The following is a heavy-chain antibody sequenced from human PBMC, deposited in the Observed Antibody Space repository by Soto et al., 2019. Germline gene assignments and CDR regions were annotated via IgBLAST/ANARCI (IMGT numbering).Heavy chain of an antibody. CDR1: GFSLSTRGMC. D-gene: IGHD3-16*01. CDR3: ARTKGGPARYYYYYGMDV. V-gene: IGHV2-70*01. J-gene: IGHJ6*02. Sequence: GPTLVNPTQPLTLTCTFSGFSLSTRGMCVSWIRQPPGKALEWLALIDWDDDKYYSTSLKTRLTISKDTSKNQVVLTMTNMDPVGTATYYCARTKGGPARYYYYYGMDVWGQGTTVTVSS. CDR2: IDWDDDK.